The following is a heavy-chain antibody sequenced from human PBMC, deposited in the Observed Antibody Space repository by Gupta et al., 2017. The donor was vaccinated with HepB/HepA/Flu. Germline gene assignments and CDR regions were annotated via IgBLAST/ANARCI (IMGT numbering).Heavy chain of an antibody. CDR3: AKTQGYCTNGVCQYYFES. D-gene: IGHD2-8*01. Sequence: QVQLVQSGAEVKKPGSSVKVSCKASGGAFTSFTMTWVRQAPGQGLEWMGKVIPMLGIATYAEKFQGRLTITADTSTRMTYMDLSSLTSEDTAVYFCAKTQGYCTNGVCQYYFESWGQGSLITVSS. CDR2: VIPMLGIA. V-gene: IGHV1-69*02. J-gene: IGHJ4*02. CDR1: GGAFTSFT.